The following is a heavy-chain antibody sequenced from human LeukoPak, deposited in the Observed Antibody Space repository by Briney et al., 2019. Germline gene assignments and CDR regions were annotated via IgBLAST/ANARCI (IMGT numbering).Heavy chain of an antibody. V-gene: IGHV3-43*02. CDR2: ISEDGDGT. CDR3: AKDNTYYYGSGCYGPHWFDP. Sequence: GGSLRLSCVASGFTFDDFAMYWVRQLPGKGPEWVSLISEDGDGTYYADSVKGRFTISRDNSKNSLYLQMNSLRTEDTALYYCAKDNTYYYGSGCYGPHWFDPWGQGTLVTVSS. D-gene: IGHD3-10*01. J-gene: IGHJ5*02. CDR1: GFTFDDFA.